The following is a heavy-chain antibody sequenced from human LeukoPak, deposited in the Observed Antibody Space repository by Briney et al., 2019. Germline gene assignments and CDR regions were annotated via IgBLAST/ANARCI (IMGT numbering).Heavy chain of an antibody. Sequence: SQTLSLTSTVSGGSISSGVYYWNWIRQPPGKGLEWIRHIYYSGSTYYNPPLKSRVTISVDTSKNQFSLKLSSVTAADTAVYFCARETGLYYFDYWGQGTRVTVSS. V-gene: IGHV4-30-4*01. J-gene: IGHJ4*02. D-gene: IGHD1-14*01. CDR2: IYYSGST. CDR1: GGSISSGVYY. CDR3: ARETGLYYFDY.